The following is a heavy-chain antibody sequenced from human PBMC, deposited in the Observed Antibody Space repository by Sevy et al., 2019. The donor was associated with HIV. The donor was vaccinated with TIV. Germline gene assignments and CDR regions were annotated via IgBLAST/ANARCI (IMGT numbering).Heavy chain of an antibody. V-gene: IGHV1-18*01. CDR1: GYTFTAYH. CDR2: ITPYNADT. D-gene: IGHD6-25*01. CDR3: ARGRATNVGGYYFDH. J-gene: IGHJ4*02. Sequence: ASVKVSCKASGYTFTAYHITWVRQATGQGLEWMGWITPYNADTDYARSLQGRVTMTTDTSRRTAYLELRSLKFDDTGMYYCARGRATNVGGYYFDHWGQGALVTVSS.